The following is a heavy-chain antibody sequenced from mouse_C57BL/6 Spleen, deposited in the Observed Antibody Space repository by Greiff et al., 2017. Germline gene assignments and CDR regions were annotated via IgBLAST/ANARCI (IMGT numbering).Heavy chain of an antibody. V-gene: IGHV1-80*01. D-gene: IGHD1-2*01. J-gene: IGHJ2*01. CDR3: ARGTALYFDY. CDR1: GYAFSSYW. CDR2: IYPGDGDT. Sequence: QVQLQQPGTELVKPGASVKISCKASGYAFSSYWMNWVKQRPGKGLEWIGQIYPGDGDTNYNGKFKGKATLTADKSSSTAYMQLSSLTSEDSAVYFCARGTALYFDYWGQGTTLTVSS.